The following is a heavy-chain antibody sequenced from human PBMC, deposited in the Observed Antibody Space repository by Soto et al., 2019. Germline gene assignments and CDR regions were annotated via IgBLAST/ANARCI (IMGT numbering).Heavy chain of an antibody. V-gene: IGHV1-2*02. Sequence: ASVKVSCKASGYTFTVYYMHWVRQAPGQGLEWMGWINPKSGGTMYPQKFQGRVTMAWDTSISTAYMALTRLRSDDTAVYYCARDLAKGGGGAGFDYWGQGTPVPVSP. D-gene: IGHD3-16*01. CDR3: ARDLAKGGGGAGFDY. CDR2: INPKSGGT. CDR1: GYTFTVYY. J-gene: IGHJ4*02.